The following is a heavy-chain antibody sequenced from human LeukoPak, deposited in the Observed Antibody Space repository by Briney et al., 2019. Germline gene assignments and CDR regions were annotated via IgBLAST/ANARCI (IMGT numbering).Heavy chain of an antibody. D-gene: IGHD5-24*01. J-gene: IGHJ4*02. CDR2: FDPEDGET. V-gene: IGHV1-24*01. Sequence: GASVKVSCKVSGYTLTELSMHWVRQAPGKGLEWMGGFDPEDGETICAQKFQGRVTMTEDTSTDTAYMELSRLTSDDAGVYYCVRDPGWLQVDYWGQGTLLTVSS. CDR1: GYTLTELS. CDR3: VRDPGWLQVDY.